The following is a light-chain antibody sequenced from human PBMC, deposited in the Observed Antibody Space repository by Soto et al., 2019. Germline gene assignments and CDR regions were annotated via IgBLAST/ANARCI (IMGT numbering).Light chain of an antibody. CDR3: LHHSTYPLT. V-gene: IGKV1-17*01. CDR1: QGIRND. J-gene: IGKJ1*01. CDR2: AAS. Sequence: DIQMTQFPSSLSASVGDRVTITCRARQGIRNDLGWYQQKPGKAPKRLIYAASSLQSGVPSRFSGSGSWTEFTLAISSLQPEDSATFYCLHHSTYPLTFGQGTKVEIK.